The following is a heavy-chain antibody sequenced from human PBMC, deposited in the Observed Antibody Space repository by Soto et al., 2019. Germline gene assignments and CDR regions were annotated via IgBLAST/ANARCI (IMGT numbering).Heavy chain of an antibody. D-gene: IGHD3-22*01. CDR2: ISGSGGST. CDR1: GFTFSSYA. V-gene: IGHV3-23*01. Sequence: PGGSLRLSCAASGFTFSSYAMSWVRQAPGKGLEWVSAISGSGGSTYYADSVKGRFTISRDNSKNTLYLQMNSLRAEDTAVYYCAKGLYYDSSGHYLDAAFDIWGQGTMVT. CDR3: AKGLYYDSSGHYLDAAFDI. J-gene: IGHJ3*02.